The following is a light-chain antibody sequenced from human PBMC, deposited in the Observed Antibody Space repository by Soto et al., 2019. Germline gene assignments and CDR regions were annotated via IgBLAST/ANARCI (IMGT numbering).Light chain of an antibody. CDR1: QGVSSSY. CDR3: HQYGSSPPVT. Sequence: SGLTQSPGTLSFSPGERVTLSCRSSQGVSSSYLAWYQQKPGQAPRLLIYDASNRATGIPDRFSGSGSGTDFTLTISRLEPEDFAMYYCHQYGSSPPVTFGQGTRLEIK. J-gene: IGKJ5*01. V-gene: IGKV3-20*01. CDR2: DAS.